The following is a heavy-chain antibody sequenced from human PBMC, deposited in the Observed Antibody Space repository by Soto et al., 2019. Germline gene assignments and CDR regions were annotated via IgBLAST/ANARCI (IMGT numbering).Heavy chain of an antibody. D-gene: IGHD6-19*01. J-gene: IGHJ6*03. CDR3: AKRGLEQWLAGYYYYYMDV. CDR1: GFTFSSYA. CDR2: ISGSGGST. Sequence: GGSLRLSCAASGFTFSSYAMSWVRQAPGKGLEWVSAISGSGGSTYYADSVKGRFTISRDNSKNTLYLQMNSLRAEDTAVYYCAKRGLEQWLAGYYYYYMDVWGKGTTVTVSS. V-gene: IGHV3-23*01.